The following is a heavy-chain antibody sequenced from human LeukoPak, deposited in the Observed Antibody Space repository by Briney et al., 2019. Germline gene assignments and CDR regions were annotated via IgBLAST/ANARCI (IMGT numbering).Heavy chain of an antibody. J-gene: IGHJ4*02. CDR2: MNPNIGNT. D-gene: IGHD2-15*01. Sequence: ASVKVSCKASGYTFTSYDTNWVRQATGQGLEWMGWMNPNIGNTGYAQKFQGRVTMTMNTSIRTVYMELRSLTFEDTAVYYCARGGEGGHCSSGSCRDFDYWGQGTLVTVSS. CDR1: GYTFTSYD. CDR3: ARGGEGGHCSSGSCRDFDY. V-gene: IGHV1-8*01.